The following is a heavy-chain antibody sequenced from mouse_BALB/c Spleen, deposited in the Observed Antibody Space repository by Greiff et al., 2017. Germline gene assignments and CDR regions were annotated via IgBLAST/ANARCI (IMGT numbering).Heavy chain of an antibody. Sequence: VQLQQSGPGLVQPSQSLSITCTVSGFSLTSYGVHWVRQSPGKGLEWLGVIWSGGSTDYNAAFISRLSISKDNSKSQVFFKMNSLQANDTAIYYCASSNSFAYWGQGTLVTVSA. CDR1: GFSLTSYG. J-gene: IGHJ3*01. D-gene: IGHD4-1*01. CDR3: ASSNSFAY. V-gene: IGHV2-2*02. CDR2: IWSGGST.